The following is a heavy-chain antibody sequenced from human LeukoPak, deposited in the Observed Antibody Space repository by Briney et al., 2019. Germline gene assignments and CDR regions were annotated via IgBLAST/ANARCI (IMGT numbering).Heavy chain of an antibody. Sequence: ASVKVSCKASGYTFTSYGISWVRQAPGQGLEWMGWISAYNGNTNYAQKLQGRVTMTTDTSTSTAYMELSSLRSEDTAVYYCARGPIAAAGIGYFDYWGQGTLVTVSS. J-gene: IGHJ4*02. CDR3: ARGPIAAAGIGYFDY. CDR1: GYTFTSYG. V-gene: IGHV1-18*01. D-gene: IGHD6-13*01. CDR2: ISAYNGNT.